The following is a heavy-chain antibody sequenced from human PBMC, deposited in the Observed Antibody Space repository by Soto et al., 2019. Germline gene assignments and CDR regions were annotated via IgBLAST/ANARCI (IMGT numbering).Heavy chain of an antibody. CDR2: IIPIFGTA. J-gene: IGHJ6*02. Sequence: QVQLVQSGAEVKKPGSSVKVSCKASGGTFSSYAISWVRQAPGQGLEWMGGIIPIFGTANYAQKFQGRVTITADESTSTAYMELSSLRSEDTAVYYCARDLVQLVPYYYYYYGMDVWGQGTTVTVSS. V-gene: IGHV1-69*01. CDR3: ARDLVQLVPYYYYYYGMDV. CDR1: GGTFSSYA. D-gene: IGHD6-13*01.